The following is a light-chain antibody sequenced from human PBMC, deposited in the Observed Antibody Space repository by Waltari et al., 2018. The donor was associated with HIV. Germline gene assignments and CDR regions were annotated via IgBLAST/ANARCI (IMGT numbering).Light chain of an antibody. V-gene: IGKV2-28*01. CDR1: QSLLHSNGYTY. CDR2: FAS. J-gene: IGKJ4*02. Sequence: EIVLTQSPLSLAVTPGEPASISCRSRQSLLHSNGYTYLSWILQKPGQSPQLLIYFASNRASGGPERFSGTGSDTDFTLKISRVEADDVGVYYCMQTLQAFTFGGGTKVELK. CDR3: MQTLQAFT.